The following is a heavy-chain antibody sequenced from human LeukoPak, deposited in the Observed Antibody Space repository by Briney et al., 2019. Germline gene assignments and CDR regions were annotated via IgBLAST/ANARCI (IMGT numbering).Heavy chain of an antibody. Sequence: ASVKVSCKASGYTFTSYDINWVRQATGQGLEWMGWMNPNSGNTGYAQKFQGRVTMTRNTSISTAYMELSSPRSEDTAVYYCARGFSSTIFGVVIMKWFDPWGQGTLVTVSS. CDR1: GYTFTSYD. CDR3: ARGFSSTIFGVVIMKWFDP. J-gene: IGHJ5*02. CDR2: MNPNSGNT. D-gene: IGHD3-3*01. V-gene: IGHV1-8*01.